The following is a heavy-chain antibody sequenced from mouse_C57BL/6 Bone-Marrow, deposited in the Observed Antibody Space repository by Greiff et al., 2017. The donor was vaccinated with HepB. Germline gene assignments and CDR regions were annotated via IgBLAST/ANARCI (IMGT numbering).Heavy chain of an antibody. CDR3: VRQMVTAYYAMDY. V-gene: IGHV10-1*01. CDR2: IRSKSNNYAT. D-gene: IGHD2-2*01. CDR1: GFSFNTYA. J-gene: IGHJ4*01. Sequence: EVKLVESGGGLVQPKGSLKLSCAASGFSFNTYAMNWVRQAPGKGLEWVARIRSKSNNYATYYADSVKDRFTISRDDSESMLYLQMNNLKTEDTAMYYCVRQMVTAYYAMDYWGQGTSVTVSS.